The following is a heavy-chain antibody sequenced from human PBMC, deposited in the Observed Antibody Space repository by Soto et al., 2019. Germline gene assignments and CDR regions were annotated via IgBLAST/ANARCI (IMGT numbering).Heavy chain of an antibody. D-gene: IGHD5-12*01. Sequence: QLQLQESGPGLVKPSETLSLTCTVSGGSISSSSYYWGWIRQPPGKGLEWIGSIYYSGSTYYNPSLKSRVTISVDTSKNQFSPKLSSVTAADTAVYYCASRRWLQPRVDYWGQGTLVTVSS. V-gene: IGHV4-39*01. CDR1: GGSISSSSYY. J-gene: IGHJ4*02. CDR2: IYYSGST. CDR3: ASRRWLQPRVDY.